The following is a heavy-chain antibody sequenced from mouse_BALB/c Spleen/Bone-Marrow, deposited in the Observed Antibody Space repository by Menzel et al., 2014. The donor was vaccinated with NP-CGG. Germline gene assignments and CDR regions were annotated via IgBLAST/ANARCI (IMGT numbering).Heavy chain of an antibody. CDR2: IFPGSGNT. CDR3: ARSGCVGNYPYFDY. V-gene: IGHV1-66*01. CDR1: GYSFTSYY. D-gene: IGHD2-1*01. J-gene: IGHJ2*01. Sequence: QVQLQQPGPELVKPGASVKISCKASGYSFTSYYIHWVKQRPGQGLEWIGWIFPGSGNTKYNEKFKGKATLTADTSSSTAYMQLSSLTSEDSAVYFCARSGCVGNYPYFDYWGQGATLTVSS.